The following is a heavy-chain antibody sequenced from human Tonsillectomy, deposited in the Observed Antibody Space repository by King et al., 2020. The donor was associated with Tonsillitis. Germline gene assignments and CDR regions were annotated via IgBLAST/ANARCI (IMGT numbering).Heavy chain of an antibody. CDR3: ARVLLAADAFDI. J-gene: IGHJ3*02. D-gene: IGHD2/OR15-2a*01. Sequence: QLVQSGAEVKKPGASVKVPCKASGYTFSSYGITWVRQAPGQGLEWMGWISAYNGNTNYAQKFQGRVTMTTDTSTSTAYMDLRSLRSDDTAVYYCARVLLAADAFDIWGQGTMVTVSS. CDR2: ISAYNGNT. V-gene: IGHV1-18*01. CDR1: GYTFSSYG.